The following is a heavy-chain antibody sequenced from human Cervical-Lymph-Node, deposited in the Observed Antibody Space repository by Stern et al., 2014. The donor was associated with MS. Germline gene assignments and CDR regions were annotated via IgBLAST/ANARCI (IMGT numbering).Heavy chain of an antibody. J-gene: IGHJ4*02. D-gene: IGHD5-24*01. Sequence: EVQLVQSGGGLVQPGGSLRLSCAASGLRFRDFWMSWVRQAPGKGLEWVANIKQDGSVTYYVESVEGRFIISRDNAKNSLFLQMNSLRVEDTAVYYCTRDYGYNDYWGQGSLVTVSP. CDR2: IKQDGSVT. V-gene: IGHV3-7*01. CDR3: TRDYGYNDY. CDR1: GLRFRDFW.